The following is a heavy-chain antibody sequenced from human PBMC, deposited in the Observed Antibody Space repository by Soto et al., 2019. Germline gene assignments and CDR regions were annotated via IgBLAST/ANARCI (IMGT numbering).Heavy chain of an antibody. CDR1: GYTFTGYY. Sequence: QVQLVQSGAEVKKPGASVKVSCKASGYTFTGYYMHWVRQAPGQGLEWMGWINPNSGGTNYARKFQGRVTMTRDTSISTAYMELSRLRSDDTAVYYCATSPLMPPYYGMDVWGQGTTVTVSS. CDR2: INPNSGGT. J-gene: IGHJ6*02. CDR3: ATSPLMPPYYGMDV. V-gene: IGHV1-2*02. D-gene: IGHD2-2*01.